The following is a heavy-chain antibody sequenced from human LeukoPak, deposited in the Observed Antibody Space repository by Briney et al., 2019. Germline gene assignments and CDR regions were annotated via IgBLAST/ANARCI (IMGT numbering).Heavy chain of an antibody. CDR1: GFTFSSYG. Sequence: GGTLRLSCAASGFTFSSYGMSWVRHAPGKGLEWVSIIYSDGSTHYGDSVKGRFTISRDNYKNTLYLQMNHLRVDHTAVYYCARDPYSGAYGDTYYYYMDVWGKGTTVTISS. J-gene: IGHJ6*03. CDR3: ARDPYSGAYGDTYYYYMDV. CDR2: IYSDGST. D-gene: IGHD1-26*01. V-gene: IGHV3-66*01.